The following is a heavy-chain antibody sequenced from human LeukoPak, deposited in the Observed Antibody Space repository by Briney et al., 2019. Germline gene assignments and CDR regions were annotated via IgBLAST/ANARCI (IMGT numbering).Heavy chain of an antibody. V-gene: IGHV1-8*03. D-gene: IGHD6-6*01. CDR1: GYTFTSYD. CDR3: ARQGQLVGY. CDR2: MNPNSGNT. Sequence: ASVRVSCKASGYTFTSYDINWVRQATGQGLEWMGWMNPNSGNTGYAQKFHGRVTITRNTSISTAYMELSSLSSEDTAVYSCARQGQLVGYWGQGTLVTVSS. J-gene: IGHJ4*02.